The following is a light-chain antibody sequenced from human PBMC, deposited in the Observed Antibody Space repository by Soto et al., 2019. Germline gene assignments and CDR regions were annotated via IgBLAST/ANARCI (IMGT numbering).Light chain of an antibody. CDR3: QQSYSTWT. V-gene: IGKV1-39*01. Sequence: DIQMTESPSSLSTSRGNICTITCRASQTISSYLNRYQQKPGTAPQLLIYAASNLGSGVPSRFSGSGSGTDLTITIRSLQPEAFATYYRQQSYSTWTFGQGTKVDIK. CDR1: QTISSY. CDR2: AAS. J-gene: IGKJ1*01.